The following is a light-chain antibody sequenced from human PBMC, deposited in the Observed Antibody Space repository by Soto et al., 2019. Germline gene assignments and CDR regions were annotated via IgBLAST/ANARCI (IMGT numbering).Light chain of an antibody. V-gene: IGLV2-23*02. Sequence: QSALTQPASVSGSPGQSITISCTGTSSDVGSYDLVSWYQQHPDKAPKLMIYEVSKRPSGVSNRFSGSKSGNTASLTISGLQAEDESDYYCSSYAGGSTYVVFGGGTKL. CDR3: SSYAGGSTYVV. CDR1: SSDVGSYDL. CDR2: EVS. J-gene: IGLJ2*01.